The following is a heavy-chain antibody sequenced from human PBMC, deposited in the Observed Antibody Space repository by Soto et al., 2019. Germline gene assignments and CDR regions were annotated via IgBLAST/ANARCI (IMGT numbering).Heavy chain of an antibody. Sequence: GGSLRLSCAASGFTFSSYAMHWVRQAPGKGLEYVSAISSNGGSTYYANSVKGRFTISRDNSKNTLYLQMGSLRAEDMAVYYCAREYSSSSADAFDIWGQGTMVTVSS. D-gene: IGHD6-6*01. V-gene: IGHV3-64*01. J-gene: IGHJ3*02. CDR3: AREYSSSSADAFDI. CDR2: ISSNGGST. CDR1: GFTFSSYA.